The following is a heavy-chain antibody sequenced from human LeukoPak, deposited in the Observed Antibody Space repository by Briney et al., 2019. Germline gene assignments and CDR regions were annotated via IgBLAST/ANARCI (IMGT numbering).Heavy chain of an antibody. D-gene: IGHD6-19*01. CDR2: ISGSGGSS. Sequence: GGSLRLSCAASGFTFSSYSMNWVRQAPGKGLEWVSAISGSGGSSYYADSVKGRFTISRDNSKNTLYLQMNSLRAEDTAVYYCAKSTSVAGTLFDSWGQGTLVTVSS. V-gene: IGHV3-23*01. CDR1: GFTFSSYS. CDR3: AKSTSVAGTLFDS. J-gene: IGHJ4*02.